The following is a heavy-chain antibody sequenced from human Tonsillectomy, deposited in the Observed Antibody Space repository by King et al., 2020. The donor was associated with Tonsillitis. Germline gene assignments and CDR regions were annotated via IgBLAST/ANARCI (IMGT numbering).Heavy chain of an antibody. CDR3: AKDWRQYSSGWSGGFAP. CDR1: GFTLDDYT. J-gene: IGHJ5*02. D-gene: IGHD6-19*01. V-gene: IGHV3-43*01. Sequence: VQLVESGGVVVQPGGSLRLSCAASGFTLDDYTMHWVRQAPGKGLEWVSRISWDGGSTYYADSVKGRFTISRDNSKNSLYLQMKSQRTEDTTLYYCAKDWRQYSSGWSGGFAPWGQGTLVTVSS. CDR2: ISWDGGST.